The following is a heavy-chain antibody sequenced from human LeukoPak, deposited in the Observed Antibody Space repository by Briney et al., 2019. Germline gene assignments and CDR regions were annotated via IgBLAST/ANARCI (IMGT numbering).Heavy chain of an antibody. Sequence: SETLSLTCTVSGGSISSSNCYWGWIRQPPGKGLEWIGEIYHSGSTNYNPSLKSRVTISVDKSKNQFSLKLSSVTAADTAVYYCARDSPQGNSGYPYYFDYWGQGTLVTVSS. CDR1: GGSISSSNC. D-gene: IGHD5-12*01. CDR3: ARDSPQGNSGYPYYFDY. V-gene: IGHV4-39*07. CDR2: IYHSGST. J-gene: IGHJ4*02.